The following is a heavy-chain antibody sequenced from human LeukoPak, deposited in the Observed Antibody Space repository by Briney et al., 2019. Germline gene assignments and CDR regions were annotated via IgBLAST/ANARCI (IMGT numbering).Heavy chain of an antibody. Sequence: SETLSLTCTVSGGSISSYYWSWIRQPPGKGLEWIGYIYYSGSTNYNPSLKSRVTMSVDTSKNQFSLKLSSVTAADTAVYYCARGSSWYQDYFDYWGQGTLVTVSS. CDR2: IYYSGST. J-gene: IGHJ4*02. V-gene: IGHV4-59*12. D-gene: IGHD6-13*01. CDR3: ARGSSWYQDYFDY. CDR1: GGSISSYY.